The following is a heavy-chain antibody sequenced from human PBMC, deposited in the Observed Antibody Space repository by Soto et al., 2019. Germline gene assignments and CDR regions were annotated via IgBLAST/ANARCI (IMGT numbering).Heavy chain of an antibody. V-gene: IGHV3-30-3*01. Sequence: GGSLRLSCAASGFTFSLFAIHWVRQAPGKGLEWVALTSFDGSTKYYADSVKGRFTISRDNSKNTLYLQMNSLRPEDTAVYYCARDLIPRDNYVFWSGYYYYYDFMDVWGKGTTVTISS. CDR3: ARDLIPRDNYVFWSGYYYYYDFMDV. CDR1: GFTFSLFA. D-gene: IGHD3-3*01. CDR2: TSFDGSTK. J-gene: IGHJ6*03.